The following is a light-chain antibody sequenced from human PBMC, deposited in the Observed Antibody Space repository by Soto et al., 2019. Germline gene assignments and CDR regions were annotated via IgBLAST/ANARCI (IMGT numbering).Light chain of an antibody. CDR3: QQYGSSPFT. J-gene: IGKJ5*01. CDR2: AAS. V-gene: IGKV3-20*01. CDR1: QSVSSSY. Sequence: EIVLTQSPGTLSLSPGDRATLSCRASQSVSSSYLAWYQQKPGQAPRLLIYAASSRATGVPDRFSGSGSGTDFTLTISRLEPEDFAVYYCQQYGSSPFTFGQGTRLEIK.